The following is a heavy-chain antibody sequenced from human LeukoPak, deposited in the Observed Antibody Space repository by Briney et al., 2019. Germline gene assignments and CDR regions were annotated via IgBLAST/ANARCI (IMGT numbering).Heavy chain of an antibody. CDR1: GFRFEDYG. V-gene: IGHV3-9*01. CDR2: ISRNSGSR. CDR3: ARGYWQLRAFDI. D-gene: IGHD2-15*01. Sequence: GRSLRLSCAASGFRFEDYGMHWVRQAPGKGLEWVSGISRNSGSRAYADSVKGRFTVSRDNAKRSLYLQMNSLRAEDTAVYYCARGYWQLRAFDIWGQGTMVTVSS. J-gene: IGHJ3*02.